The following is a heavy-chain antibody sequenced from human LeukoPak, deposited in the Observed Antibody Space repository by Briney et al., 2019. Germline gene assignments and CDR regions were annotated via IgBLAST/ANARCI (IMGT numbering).Heavy chain of an antibody. J-gene: IGHJ4*02. CDR2: IYYSGST. CDR1: GGSISSGGYY. V-gene: IGHV4-31*03. CDR3: ARGSTGTAFGY. Sequence: SETLSLTCTVSGGSISSGGYYWSWIRQHPGKGLEWIGYIYYSGSTYYNPSLKSRVTISVDTSKNRFSLKLSSVTAADTAVYYCARGSTGTAFGYLGQGTLVTVSS. D-gene: IGHD1-1*01.